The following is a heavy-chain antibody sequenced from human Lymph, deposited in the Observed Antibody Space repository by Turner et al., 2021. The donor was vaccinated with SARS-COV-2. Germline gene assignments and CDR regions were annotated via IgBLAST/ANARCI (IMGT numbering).Heavy chain of an antibody. V-gene: IGHV4-59*01. D-gene: IGHD2-21*02. J-gene: IGHJ5*02. CDR1: GGSMNSNY. CDR2: IYYRGST. CDR3: ARETVNNWVDP. Sequence: QVQLQESGPRLVKPLETLSLTCSVSGGSMNSNYWSWIRQPPGKRLEWMGYIYYRGSTNYNPSLKSRVTISVEKSKNQFSLKLTSVTAADTAIYYCARETVNNWVDPWGQGILVTVSS.